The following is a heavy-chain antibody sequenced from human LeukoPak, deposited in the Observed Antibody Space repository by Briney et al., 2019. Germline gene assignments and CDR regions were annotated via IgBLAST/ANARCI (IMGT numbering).Heavy chain of an antibody. CDR1: GFTFSHYW. V-gene: IGHV3-7*01. Sequence: PGGSLRLSCAASGFTFSHYWMSWVRQTPGKGLEWVANIKQDESEKYFVDSVKGRFTISRENAKNSLYLQMNSLRAEDTAVYYCARKGGPLGPPFDNWGQGTLVTVSS. J-gene: IGHJ4*02. CDR3: ARKGGPLGPPFDN. CDR2: IKQDESEK. D-gene: IGHD7-27*01.